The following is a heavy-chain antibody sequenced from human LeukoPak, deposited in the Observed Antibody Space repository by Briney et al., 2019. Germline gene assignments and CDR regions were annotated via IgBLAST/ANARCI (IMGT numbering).Heavy chain of an antibody. Sequence: TSETLSLTCAVSGGSISSSNWWSWVRQPPGKGLEWIGEIYHSGSTNYNPSLKSRVTISVDKSKNQFSLKLSSVTAADTAVYYCARARAAEEDAFDIWGQGTMVTVSS. CDR2: IYHSGST. J-gene: IGHJ3*02. V-gene: IGHV4-4*02. CDR3: ARARAAEEDAFDI. D-gene: IGHD6-25*01. CDR1: GGSISSSNW.